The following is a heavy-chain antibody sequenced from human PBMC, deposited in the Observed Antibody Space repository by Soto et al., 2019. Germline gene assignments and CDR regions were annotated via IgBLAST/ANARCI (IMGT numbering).Heavy chain of an antibody. D-gene: IGHD3-22*01. V-gene: IGHV4-31*03. J-gene: IGHJ3*02. Sequence: SETLSLTCTVSGGSISSGGYYWSWIRQHPGKGLEWIGYIYYSGITYYNPSLKSRVTISVDASKNQFSLKLSSVTAADTAVYYCARVDYYDSSGSLAFDIWGQGTMVTVSS. CDR2: IYYSGIT. CDR1: GGSISSGGYY. CDR3: ARVDYYDSSGSLAFDI.